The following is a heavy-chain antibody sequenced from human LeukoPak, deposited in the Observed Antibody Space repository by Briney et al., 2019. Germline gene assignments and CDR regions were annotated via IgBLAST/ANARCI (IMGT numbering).Heavy chain of an antibody. D-gene: IGHD6-13*01. V-gene: IGHV3-53*01. J-gene: IGHJ4*02. CDR2: IYSGGST. Sequence: GSLRLSCAASGFSVSSNFMSWVRQAPGKGLEWVSFIYSGGSTYYADSVKGRFTISRDNSKNTLYLQMNSLRAEDTAVYYCARALYSSSWEDYWGQGTLVTVSS. CDR3: ARALYSSSWEDY. CDR1: GFSVSSNF.